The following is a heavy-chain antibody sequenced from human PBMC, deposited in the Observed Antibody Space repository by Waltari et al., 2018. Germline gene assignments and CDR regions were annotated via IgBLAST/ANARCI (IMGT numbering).Heavy chain of an antibody. V-gene: IGHV4-59*11. CDR2: IDDSGRT. CDR1: GGAISSHY. Sequence: QVQLQESGPGLVKPSETLSLTCSVYGGAISSHYWSWIRQPPGKGLAWIGHIDDSGRTNYNPSLKSRVTISADTSKNQVSLKLNSVTTADTAVYYCARLEVEEVSNWYFDRWGRGTLVTVSS. J-gene: IGHJ2*01. D-gene: IGHD2-15*01. CDR3: ARLEVEEVSNWYFDR.